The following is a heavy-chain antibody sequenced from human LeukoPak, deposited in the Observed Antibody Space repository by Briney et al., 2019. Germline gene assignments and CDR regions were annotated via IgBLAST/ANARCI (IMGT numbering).Heavy chain of an antibody. CDR3: ARGAAAGRCFDY. CDR1: GFTFSDYY. D-gene: IGHD6-13*01. J-gene: IGHJ4*02. CDR2: ISSGGSTI. Sequence: GGSLRLSCAVSGFTFSDYYMSWIRQAPGKGLEWVSYISSGGSTISHADSVKGRFTISRDNAENSLYLQMNSLRAEDTAVYYCARGAAAGRCFDYWGQGALVTVSS. V-gene: IGHV3-11*01.